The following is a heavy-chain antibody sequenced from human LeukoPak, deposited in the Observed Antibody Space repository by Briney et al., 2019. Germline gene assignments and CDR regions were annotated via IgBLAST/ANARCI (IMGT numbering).Heavy chain of an antibody. V-gene: IGHV3-30*03. CDR2: ISFDGNDK. J-gene: IGHJ4*02. CDR3: ARVYGSEIDY. D-gene: IGHD3-10*01. CDR1: GFTFSSYA. Sequence: GGSLRLSCAASGFTFSSYAMNWVRQAPGKGLEWVTLISFDGNDKKYADSVKGRFTVSRDNSRNTLFLQMNSLRPEDTAVYYCARVYGSEIDYWGQGTLVTVSS.